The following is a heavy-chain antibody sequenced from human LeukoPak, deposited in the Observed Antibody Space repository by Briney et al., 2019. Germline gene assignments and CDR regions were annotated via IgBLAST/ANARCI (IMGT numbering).Heavy chain of an antibody. J-gene: IGHJ4*02. V-gene: IGHV3-30*02. CDR1: GFTFITYA. CDR2: IRYDGNNK. Sequence: GGSLRLFCAASGFTFITYAMHWVRQAPGKGLEWVAFIRYDGNNKYYADSVKGRFTISRDNSKNTLYLQMNSLRAEDTAVYYCATGYSSSWDYYFDYWGQGTLVTVSS. CDR3: ATGYSSSWDYYFDY. D-gene: IGHD6-13*01.